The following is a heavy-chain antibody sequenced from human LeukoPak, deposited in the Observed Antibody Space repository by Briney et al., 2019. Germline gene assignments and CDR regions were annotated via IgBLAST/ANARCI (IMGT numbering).Heavy chain of an antibody. Sequence: GGSLRLSCAASGFTFSGFEMNWVRQAPRKGLEWVSYISSSGTTMYYADSVKDRFTISRDNAKNSLHLQINSLRAEDTAVYYCARDRRDTVATMAGGMDVWGKGTTVTVSS. V-gene: IGHV3-48*03. D-gene: IGHD5-12*01. CDR1: GFTFSGFE. CDR2: ISSSGTTM. J-gene: IGHJ6*04. CDR3: ARDRRDTVATMAGGMDV.